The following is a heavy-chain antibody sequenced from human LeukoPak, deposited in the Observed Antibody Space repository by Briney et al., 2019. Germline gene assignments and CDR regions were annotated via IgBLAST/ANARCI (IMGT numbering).Heavy chain of an antibody. CDR2: INPNSGGT. Sequence: GSSVKVSCKSSGYTFTGYYMHWVRQAPGQGLAWMGWINPNSGGTNYAQKFQGWVTMTRDTSIRTAYMELSRLRSDDTAVYYCARVSAIVVVVAGILYFDYWGQGNLVTVSS. CDR3: ARVSAIVVVVAGILYFDY. CDR1: GYTFTGYY. D-gene: IGHD2-15*01. V-gene: IGHV1-2*04. J-gene: IGHJ4*02.